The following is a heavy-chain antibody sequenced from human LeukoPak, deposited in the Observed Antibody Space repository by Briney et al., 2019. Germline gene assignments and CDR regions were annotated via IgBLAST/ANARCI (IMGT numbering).Heavy chain of an antibody. CDR2: IYYSGST. CDR1: GGSVSSGSYY. J-gene: IGHJ4*02. Sequence: PSETLSLTCTVSGGSVSSGSYYWSWIRQPPGKGLEWIGYIYYSGSTNYNPSLKSRVTISVDTSKNQFSLKLSSVTAADTAEYYCARAENYGDFDYWGQGTLVTVSS. CDR3: ARAENYGDFDY. D-gene: IGHD4-17*01. V-gene: IGHV4-61*01.